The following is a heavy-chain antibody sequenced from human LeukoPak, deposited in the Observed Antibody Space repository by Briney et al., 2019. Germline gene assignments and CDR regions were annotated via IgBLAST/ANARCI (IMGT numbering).Heavy chain of an antibody. Sequence: GGSLRLSCAASGFTFSSYAMHWVRQAPGKGLEWVAVISYDGSNKYYADSVKGRFTISRDNSKNTLYLQMNSLRAEGTAVYYCARQDWFDPWGQGTLVTVSS. CDR3: ARQDWFDP. CDR2: ISYDGSNK. V-gene: IGHV3-30-3*01. J-gene: IGHJ5*02. CDR1: GFTFSSYA.